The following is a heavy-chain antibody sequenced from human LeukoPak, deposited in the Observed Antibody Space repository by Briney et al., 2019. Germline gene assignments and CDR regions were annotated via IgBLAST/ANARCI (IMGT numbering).Heavy chain of an antibody. CDR1: GGSITSGSYY. Sequence: PSQTLSLTCTVSGGSITSGSYYWGWIRQPAGKGLEWIGCIYHSGSTSYNPSLKRRVTISVDTSKNQFSLKLSSVTAADTAVYYCARHAIDIVVVPAASNWFDPWGQGTLVTVSS. CDR3: ARHAIDIVVVPAASNWFDP. J-gene: IGHJ5*02. CDR2: IYHSGST. V-gene: IGHV4-39*01. D-gene: IGHD2-2*01.